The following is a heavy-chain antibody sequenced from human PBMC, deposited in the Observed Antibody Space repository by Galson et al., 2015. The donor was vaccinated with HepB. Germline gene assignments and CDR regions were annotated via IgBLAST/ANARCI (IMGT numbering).Heavy chain of an antibody. J-gene: IGHJ4*02. CDR2: ISYDGSNK. CDR3: ARDYWERRYYDSNGYIDH. Sequence: SLRLSCAASGFTFSSYAMHWVRQAPGKGLECVALISYDGSNKFYADSVRGRFTISRDNSMNTLYLQMNSLRAEDTAVYYCARDYWERRYYDSNGYIDHWGQGTLVTVSS. V-gene: IGHV3-30*04. CDR1: GFTFSSYA. D-gene: IGHD3-22*01.